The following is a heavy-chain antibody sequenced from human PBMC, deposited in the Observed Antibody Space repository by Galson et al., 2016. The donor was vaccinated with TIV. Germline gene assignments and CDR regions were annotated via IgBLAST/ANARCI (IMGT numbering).Heavy chain of an antibody. J-gene: IGHJ4*02. V-gene: IGHV1-18*01. CDR1: GYTFSNYG. Sequence: SVKVSCKASGYTFSNYGMSWVRQAPGQGLEWMGWISAYNGNTRYAQKCQGRVTITTDTSTSTAYMQLWSLRSDDTAVYYCARDIPPGLWTVTSDFWGKGTLRIVSS. CDR2: ISAYNGNT. D-gene: IGHD4-11*01. CDR3: ARDIPPGLWTVTSDF.